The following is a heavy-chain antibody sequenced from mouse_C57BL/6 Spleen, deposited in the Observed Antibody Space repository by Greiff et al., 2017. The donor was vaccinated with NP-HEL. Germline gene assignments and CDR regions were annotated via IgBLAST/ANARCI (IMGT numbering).Heavy chain of an antibody. V-gene: IGHV1-42*01. CDR3: ARTHGSHAMHY. CDR1: GYSFTGYY. D-gene: IGHD2-2*01. Sequence: EVQLQQSGPELVKPGASVKISCKASGYSFTGYYMNWVKQSPEKSLEWIGEINPSTGGTTYNQKFKAKATLTVDKSSSTAYMQLKSLTSEDSAVYYCARTHGSHAMHYWGQGTSVTVSS. CDR2: INPSTGGT. J-gene: IGHJ4*01.